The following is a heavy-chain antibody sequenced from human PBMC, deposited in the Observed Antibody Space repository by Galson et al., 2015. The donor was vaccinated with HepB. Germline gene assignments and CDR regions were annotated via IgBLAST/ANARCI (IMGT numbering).Heavy chain of an antibody. D-gene: IGHD3-3*01. V-gene: IGHV1-18*04. CDR2: ISAYNGYT. Sequence: SVKVSCKASGYTFTSNGISWVRQAPGQGLEWMGWISAYNGYTKYAQDLQGRVTMTIDTSTSTAYMELRSLRYEDTAVYYCARAPLGRAYSDFLRGNWFDPWGQGTLVTVSS. CDR3: ARAPLGRAYSDFLRGNWFDP. J-gene: IGHJ5*02. CDR1: GYTFTSNG.